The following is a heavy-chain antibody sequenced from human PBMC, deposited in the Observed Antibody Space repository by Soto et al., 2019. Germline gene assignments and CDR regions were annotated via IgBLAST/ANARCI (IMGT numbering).Heavy chain of an antibody. Sequence: GGSLRLSCAASGFTFSSYAMSWVRQAPGKGLEWVSAISGSGGSTYYADSVKGRFTISKDNSKNTRYLQMNSLRAEDTAVYYCAKDRRYCSGGSCYWGTVWFDPWGQGTLVTVSS. J-gene: IGHJ5*02. V-gene: IGHV3-23*01. CDR3: AKDRRYCSGGSCYWGTVWFDP. D-gene: IGHD2-15*01. CDR1: GFTFSSYA. CDR2: ISGSGGST.